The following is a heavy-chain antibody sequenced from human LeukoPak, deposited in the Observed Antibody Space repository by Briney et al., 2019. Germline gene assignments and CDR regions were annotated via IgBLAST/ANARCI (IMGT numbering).Heavy chain of an antibody. Sequence: SETLSLTCTVSGSISGYYWSWIRQPPGKGLEWIGYIYTSGSTNYNPSLESRVTISVGTSKNQFSLDLSSVTAADTAVYYCARQKCTSASCLTKNAFDIWGQGTMVTVSS. J-gene: IGHJ3*02. CDR2: IYTSGST. V-gene: IGHV4-4*09. CDR3: ARQKCTSASCLTKNAFDI. CDR1: GSISGYY. D-gene: IGHD2-2*01.